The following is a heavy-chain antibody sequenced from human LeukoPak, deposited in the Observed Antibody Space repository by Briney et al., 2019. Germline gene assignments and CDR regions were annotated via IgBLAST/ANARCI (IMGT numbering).Heavy chain of an antibody. CDR1: GGSISSSSYY. J-gene: IGHJ4*02. CDR2: IYYSGST. V-gene: IGHV4-39*01. CDR3: ARHSQWDPTDY. Sequence: SETLSLTCTVSGGSISSSSYYWGWIRQPPGKGLEWIGSIYYSGSTYYNPSLKSRVTISVDTSKNQFSLKLSSVTAADTAVYFCARHSQWDPTDYWGQGTLVTVSS. D-gene: IGHD1-26*01.